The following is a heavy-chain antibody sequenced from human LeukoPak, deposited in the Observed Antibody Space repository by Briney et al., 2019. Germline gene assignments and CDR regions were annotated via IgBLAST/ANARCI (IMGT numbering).Heavy chain of an antibody. D-gene: IGHD2/OR15-2a*01. J-gene: IGHJ4*02. CDR2: IQYDGSYK. CDR1: GFTFSFYG. V-gene: IGHV3-30*02. CDR3: AKTSDQLLYSKFDF. Sequence: PGESLRLSCATSGFTFSFYGMHWVRQAPGKGLEWLAFIQYDGSYKFYADSVQGRFSISRDNSKNTLFLQMNSLRAEDTAVYYCAKTSDQLLYSKFDFWGQGTLVTVSS.